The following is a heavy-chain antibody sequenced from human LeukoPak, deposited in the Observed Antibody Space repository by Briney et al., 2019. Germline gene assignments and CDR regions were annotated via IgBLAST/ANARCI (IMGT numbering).Heavy chain of an antibody. D-gene: IGHD3-22*01. CDR1: GYTFTSYG. V-gene: IGHV1-18*01. Sequence: GASVKVSCKASGYTFTSYGISWVRQAPGQGLEWMGWISAYNGNTNYAQKLQGRVTMTTDTSTSTAYMELRSLRSDDTAVYYCAYDSSGYSPLGAFDIWGQGTMVTVSS. CDR2: ISAYNGNT. CDR3: AYDSSGYSPLGAFDI. J-gene: IGHJ3*02.